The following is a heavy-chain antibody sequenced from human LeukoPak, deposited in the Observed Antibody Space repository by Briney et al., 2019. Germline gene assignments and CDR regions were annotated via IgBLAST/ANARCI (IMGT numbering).Heavy chain of an antibody. CDR3: ARLWGYDILTGYYKGFDP. J-gene: IGHJ5*02. D-gene: IGHD3-9*01. CDR2: ISSSSSYI. V-gene: IGHV3-21*01. CDR1: GFTFSSYS. Sequence: KTGRSLRLSCAASGFTFSSYSMNWVRQAPGKGLEWVSSISSSSSYIYYADSVKGRFTISRDNAKNSLYLQMNSLRAEDTAVYYCARLWGYDILTGYYKGFDPWGQGTLVTVSS.